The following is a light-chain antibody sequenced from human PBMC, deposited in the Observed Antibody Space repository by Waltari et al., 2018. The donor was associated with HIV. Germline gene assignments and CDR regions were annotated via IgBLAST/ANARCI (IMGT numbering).Light chain of an antibody. CDR2: KDN. CDR3: YSAADNMGV. Sequence: SYELTQPSSMSVSPGQPARITCPGAVLATHYARWFQQKPGQAPVLLIYKDNERPSGIPERFSGSSSGTTVTLTISGAQVDDEADYYCYSAADNMGVFGGGTKLTVL. CDR1: VLATHY. V-gene: IGLV3-27*01. J-gene: IGLJ3*02.